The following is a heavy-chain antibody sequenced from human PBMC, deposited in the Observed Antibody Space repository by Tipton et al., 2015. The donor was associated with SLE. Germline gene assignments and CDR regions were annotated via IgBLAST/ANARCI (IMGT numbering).Heavy chain of an antibody. J-gene: IGHJ2*01. V-gene: IGHV4-34*01. CDR3: ASGAGDWYFDL. Sequence: TLSLTCTVSGGSISSHYWSWIRQPPGKGLEWIGEINHSGSTNYNPSLKSRVTISVDTSKNQFSLKLSSVTAADTAVYYCASGAGDWYFDLWGRGTLVTVSS. D-gene: IGHD3-10*01. CDR2: INHSGST. CDR1: GGSISSHY.